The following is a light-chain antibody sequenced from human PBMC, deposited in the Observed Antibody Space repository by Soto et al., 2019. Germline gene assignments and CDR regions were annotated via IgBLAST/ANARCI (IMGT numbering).Light chain of an antibody. V-gene: IGLV4-69*01. CDR1: SGHSNYP. Sequence: QLVLTQSPSASASLGASVKLTCTLSSGHSNYPIAWHQQQPEKGPRFLMKLNSDGSHSKGDGIPDRFSGSSSGAERYLTISTLQSEDEADYYCQTWVTGIHIFGGGTKLTVL. CDR2: LNSDGSH. J-gene: IGLJ2*01. CDR3: QTWVTGIHI.